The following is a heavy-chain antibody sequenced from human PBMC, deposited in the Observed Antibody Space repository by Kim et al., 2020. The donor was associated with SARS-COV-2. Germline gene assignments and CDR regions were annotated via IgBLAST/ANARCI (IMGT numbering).Heavy chain of an antibody. V-gene: IGHV7-4-1*02. CDR2: GNP. J-gene: IGHJ4*02. CDR3: ARAYNNIDY. D-gene: IGHD1-20*01. Sequence: GNPTYAKGFTGRFVFSVDTSVSTAYLQISSLKAEDTAVYFCARAYNNIDYWGQGTLVTVSS.